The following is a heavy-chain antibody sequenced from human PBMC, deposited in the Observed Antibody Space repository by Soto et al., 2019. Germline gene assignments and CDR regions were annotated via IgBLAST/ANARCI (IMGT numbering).Heavy chain of an antibody. CDR2: IIPIFGTA. CDR3: ARGPSRWLQFFY. CDR1: GGTFSSYA. D-gene: IGHD5-12*01. Sequence: SSVKVSCKASGGTFSSYAISWVRQAPGQGLEWMGGIIPIFGTANYAQKFQGRVTITADESTSTAYMELSGLRSEDTAVYYCARGPSRWLQFFYWGQGTLVTVSS. V-gene: IGHV1-69*13. J-gene: IGHJ4*02.